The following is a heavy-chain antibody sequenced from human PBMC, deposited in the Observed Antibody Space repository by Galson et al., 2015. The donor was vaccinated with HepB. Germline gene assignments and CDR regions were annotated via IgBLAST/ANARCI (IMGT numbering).Heavy chain of an antibody. CDR2: IIPILGIA. D-gene: IGHD3-22*01. CDR1: GGTFSSYT. J-gene: IGHJ4*02. CDR3: ARDVNYYDSSGYYGGLDY. Sequence: SVKVSCKASGGTFSSYTISWVRQAPGQGLEWMGRIIPILGIANYAQKFQGRVTITADKSTSTAYMELSSLRSEDTAVYYCARDVNYYDSSGYYGGLDYWGQGTLVTVSS. V-gene: IGHV1-69*04.